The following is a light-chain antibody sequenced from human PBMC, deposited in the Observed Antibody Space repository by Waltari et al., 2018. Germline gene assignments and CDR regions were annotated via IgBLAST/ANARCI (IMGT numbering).Light chain of an antibody. Sequence: DIQMTQSPSSLSASVGDSVTITCRASQGINNYLAWFQQKPGKAPKYLIYAASHLQRGVPSRFSGSGSGSDFTLTIGGLQPEDSATYYCQQYINKPFTFGQGTRLEI. CDR3: QQYINKPFT. J-gene: IGKJ5*01. V-gene: IGKV1-16*01. CDR1: QGINNY. CDR2: AAS.